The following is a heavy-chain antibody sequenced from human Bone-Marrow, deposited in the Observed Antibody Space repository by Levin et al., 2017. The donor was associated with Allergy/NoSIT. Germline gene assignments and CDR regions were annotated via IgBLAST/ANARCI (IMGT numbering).Heavy chain of an antibody. CDR2: ISDSGGRI. V-gene: IGHV3-23*01. J-gene: IGHJ4*02. CDR1: GFTFSSYA. CDR3: AKGYSSNWYPSDC. Sequence: LSLTCAASGFTFSSYAMSWVRQTPGKGLEWVSAISDSGGRIYYADSVKGRFTISRDNSKNTLYLQMNSLRAEDTAVYYCAKGYSSNWYPSDCWGQGTLVTVSS. D-gene: IGHD6-13*01.